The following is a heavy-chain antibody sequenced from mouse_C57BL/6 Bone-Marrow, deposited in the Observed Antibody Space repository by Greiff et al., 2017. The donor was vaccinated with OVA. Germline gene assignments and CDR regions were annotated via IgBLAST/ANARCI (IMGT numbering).Heavy chain of an antibody. CDR3: ARRTTTVVAPNFAY. J-gene: IGHJ3*01. V-gene: IGHV14-2*01. CDR1: GFNIKDYY. CDR2: IDPEDGET. Sequence: VQLQQSGAELVKPGASVKLSCTASGFNIKDYYMHWVKQRTEQGLEWIGRIDPEDGETTYAPKFQGKATITADTSSNTAYLQLSSLTSEDTAVYDCARRTTTVVAPNFAYWGQGTLVTVSA. D-gene: IGHD1-1*01.